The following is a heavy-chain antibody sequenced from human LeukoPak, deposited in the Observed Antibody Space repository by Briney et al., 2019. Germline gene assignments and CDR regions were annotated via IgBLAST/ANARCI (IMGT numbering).Heavy chain of an antibody. J-gene: IGHJ3*02. V-gene: IGHV4-59*01. D-gene: IGHD2/OR15-2a*01. CDR3: ARDEGLSQAFDI. CDR2: ISYSETT. Sequence: PSETLSLTCTVSGGSISSFYWSCIRQPPGKGLEYIGYISYSETTSYNPSLKSRVTISVDTSKNQFSLKLTPVTAADTAVYYCARDEGLSQAFDIWGQGTMVTVSS. CDR1: GGSISSFY.